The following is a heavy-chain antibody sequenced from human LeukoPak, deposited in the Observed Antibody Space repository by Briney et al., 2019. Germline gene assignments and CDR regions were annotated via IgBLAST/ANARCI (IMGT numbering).Heavy chain of an antibody. CDR2: INANSGDS. CDR1: GYTFTGYY. D-gene: IGHD6-19*01. Sequence: GAAVKVSCKASGYTFTGYYMHWVRQAPGQGLEWMGWINANSGDSTSPQKFQGRVTMTRDTSISTAYRELSRLRYDDTAVYYCARVGGPGYSSAWYGYWGHGTLVTASS. V-gene: IGHV1-2*02. J-gene: IGHJ5*01. CDR3: ARVGGPGYSSAWYGY.